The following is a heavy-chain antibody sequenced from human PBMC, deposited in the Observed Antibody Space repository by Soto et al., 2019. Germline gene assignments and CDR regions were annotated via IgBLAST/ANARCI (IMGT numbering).Heavy chain of an antibody. Sequence: SETLSLTCTVSGGSISSYYWSWIRQPPGKGLEWIGYIYYSGSTNYNPSLKSRVTISVDTSKNQFSLKLSSVTAADTAVYYCARQYYYDSSGYLFDYWGQGTLVTVSS. CDR1: GGSISSYY. CDR2: IYYSGST. V-gene: IGHV4-59*01. CDR3: ARQYYYDSSGYLFDY. J-gene: IGHJ4*02. D-gene: IGHD3-22*01.